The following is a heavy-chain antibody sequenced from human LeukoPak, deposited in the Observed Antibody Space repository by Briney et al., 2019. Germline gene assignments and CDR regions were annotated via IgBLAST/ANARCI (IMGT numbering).Heavy chain of an antibody. CDR1: GFTFSSYA. D-gene: IGHD3-22*01. CDR2: ISGSGGST. J-gene: IGHJ4*02. Sequence: GGSLRLSCAASGFTFSSYAMSWVRQAPGQGLEWVSGISGSGGSTYHADSVKGRFTISRDNSKNTLYLQMNSLRAEDTAVYYCAKLGGYYYDSSTYYRHFDYWGQGTLVTVSS. CDR3: AKLGGYYYDSSTYYRHFDY. V-gene: IGHV3-23*01.